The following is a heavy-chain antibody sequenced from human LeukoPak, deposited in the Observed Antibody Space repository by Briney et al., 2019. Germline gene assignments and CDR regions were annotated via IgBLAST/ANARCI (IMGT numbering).Heavy chain of an antibody. CDR3: AKDPTPLHCSSTSCYTH. CDR2: IYRGGLT. Sequence: GGSLRPSCAASGFVVSDNYMSWVRQAPGKCLEWVSVIYRGGLTYYADSVEGRFTVSRDNFKNTLYLQMNSLRAEDTAVYYCAKDPTPLHCSSTSCYTHWGQGTLVTVSS. CDR1: GFVVSDNY. J-gene: IGHJ4*02. D-gene: IGHD2-2*02. V-gene: IGHV3-53*01.